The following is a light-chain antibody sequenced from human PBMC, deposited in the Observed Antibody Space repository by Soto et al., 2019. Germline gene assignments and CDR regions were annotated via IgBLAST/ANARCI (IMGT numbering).Light chain of an antibody. Sequence: DIQMTQSPSSLSASVGDRVTITCRASQSISSYLNWYQQKPGKAPKLLIYDASSLESGVPSRFSGSGSGTELPITISSLQPDDFATYYCQHYNSYSEAFGQGTKVDIK. J-gene: IGKJ1*01. CDR2: DAS. V-gene: IGKV1-5*01. CDR3: QHYNSYSEA. CDR1: QSISSY.